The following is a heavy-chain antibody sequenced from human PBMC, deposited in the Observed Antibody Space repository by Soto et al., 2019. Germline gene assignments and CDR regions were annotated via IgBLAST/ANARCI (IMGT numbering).Heavy chain of an antibody. CDR2: INPSGGST. CDR3: ARGGSSSSYRFDY. V-gene: IGHV1-46*01. J-gene: IGHJ4*02. CDR1: GYTFSSYY. D-gene: IGHD6-6*01. Sequence: ASVKVSCTASGYTFSSYYMHWVRQAPGQGLEWMGIINPSGGSTNYAQKFQGRVTMTRDTSMSTVYMELSSLRSEDTAVYYCARGGSSSSYRFDYWGQGTLVTVSS.